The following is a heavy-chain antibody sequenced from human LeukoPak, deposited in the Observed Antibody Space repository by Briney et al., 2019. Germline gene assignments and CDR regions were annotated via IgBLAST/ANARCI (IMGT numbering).Heavy chain of an antibody. CDR1: GGSISSYY. J-gene: IGHJ3*01. Sequence: PSETLSLTCTVSGGSISSYYWSWIRQPPGKRLAWIGYIYYSGRPNYSPPLKSRVTISVDPSKRHFALVLSSVTAADTVVYYCARGLGGSYGAWYSFDFWGQGTMVTVFS. D-gene: IGHD5-18*01. CDR2: IYYSGRP. CDR3: ARGLGGSYGAWYSFDF. V-gene: IGHV4-59*12.